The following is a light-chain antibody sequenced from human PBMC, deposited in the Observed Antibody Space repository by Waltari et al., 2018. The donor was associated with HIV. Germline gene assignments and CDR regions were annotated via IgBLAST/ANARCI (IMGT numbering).Light chain of an antibody. CDR2: DVD. V-gene: IGLV2-14*03. Sequence: AVTQPASVSGLPGPSTTISCTGDASAFGLHYLVTWYQQHSGSPPRLLLYDVDSRASGVSDRFSGSMSGNTASLTISGLRAEDEGHYYCASFTGDNTVIFGGGTEVTVL. CDR3: ASFTGDNTVI. J-gene: IGLJ2*01. CDR1: ASAFGLHYL.